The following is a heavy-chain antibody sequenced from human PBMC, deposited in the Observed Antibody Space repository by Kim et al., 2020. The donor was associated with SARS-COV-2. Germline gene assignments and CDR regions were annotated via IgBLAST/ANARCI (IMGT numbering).Heavy chain of an antibody. D-gene: IGHD3-9*01. V-gene: IGHV1-46*01. Sequence: ASVKVSCKASGYTFTSYYMHWVRQAPGQGLEWMGIINPSGGSTSYAQKFQGRVTMTRDTSTSTVYMELSSLRSEDTAVYYCARDFNYDILTGDAYYGMDVWGQGTTVTVSS. CDR3: ARDFNYDILTGDAYYGMDV. CDR2: INPSGGST. CDR1: GYTFTSYY. J-gene: IGHJ6*02.